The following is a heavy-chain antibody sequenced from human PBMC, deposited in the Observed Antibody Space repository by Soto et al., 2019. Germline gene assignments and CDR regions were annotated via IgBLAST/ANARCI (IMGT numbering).Heavy chain of an antibody. CDR1: GYIFVNYG. D-gene: IGHD3-16*01. Sequence: QVQLVQSGDEVRKPGSSVKVSCKASGYIFVNYGIAWVRQAPGQGLEWMGWSSPYSGNTHYASKVQGRLTMTTDTSTSTAYRDLGSLKSDDTAVYYWAMVDNYVTPTPQDVGGQGTTVTVSS. CDR3: AMVDNYVTPTPQDV. CDR2: SSPYSGNT. J-gene: IGHJ6*02. V-gene: IGHV1-18*01.